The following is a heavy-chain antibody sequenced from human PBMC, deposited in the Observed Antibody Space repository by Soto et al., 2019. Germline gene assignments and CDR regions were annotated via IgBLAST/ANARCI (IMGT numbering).Heavy chain of an antibody. CDR1: GDSISTYN. CDR3: ARVAADIASWLDP. D-gene: IGHD5-12*01. CDR2: IYYSGVT. V-gene: IGHV4-59*01. J-gene: IGHJ5*02. Sequence: QGQLQESGPGLVKPSETLSLTCTVSGDSISTYNWGWIRQPPGKGLEWSGCIYYSGVTNYNPSLTRLGPISVDTPKQQLSLKLNSVTAADTAVYYWARVAADIASWLDPWGQGTRVTVSS.